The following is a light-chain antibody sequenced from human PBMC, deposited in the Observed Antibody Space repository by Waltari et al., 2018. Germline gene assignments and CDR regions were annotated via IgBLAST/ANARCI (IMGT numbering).Light chain of an antibody. CDR1: RHRRYY. V-gene: IGLV3-19*01. J-gene: IGLJ1*01. CDR2: GKN. CDR3: NSRDSSGNHLV. Sequence: SSELTQDPAVSVALGQTVRITCQGDRHRRYYASWYQQKPGQAPVFVIYGKNNRPSGIPDRFSGSSSGDTVTLTITGAQAEDEADYYCNSRDSSGNHLVFGPGTKVTVL.